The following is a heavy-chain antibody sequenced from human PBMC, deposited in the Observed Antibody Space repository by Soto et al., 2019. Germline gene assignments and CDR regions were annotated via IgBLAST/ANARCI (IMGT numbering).Heavy chain of an antibody. Sequence: GSLKISCKGSGYSFAGYWITWVRQKPGKGLEWMGRIDPSDSQTYYSPSFRGHVTISVTKSITTVFLQWSSLRASDTAMYYCARQIYDSDTGPNFQYYFDSWGQGTPVTVSS. D-gene: IGHD3-22*01. J-gene: IGHJ4*02. V-gene: IGHV5-10-1*01. CDR2: IDPSDSQT. CDR1: GYSFAGYW. CDR3: ARQIYDSDTGPNFQYYFDS.